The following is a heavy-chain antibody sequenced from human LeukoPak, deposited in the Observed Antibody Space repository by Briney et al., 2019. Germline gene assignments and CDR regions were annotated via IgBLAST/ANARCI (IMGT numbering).Heavy chain of an antibody. Sequence: GESLKISCKASGFSFTNYWIAWVRQMPGIGLEWMGSIYPDDSDTRYSPSFQGQVTISADKSISTAYLQWSSLKASDTAIYYCVRPGVTGRFDYWGQGTLVTVSS. J-gene: IGHJ4*02. CDR1: GFSFTNYW. CDR3: VRPGVTGRFDY. V-gene: IGHV5-51*01. CDR2: IYPDDSDT. D-gene: IGHD2-21*02.